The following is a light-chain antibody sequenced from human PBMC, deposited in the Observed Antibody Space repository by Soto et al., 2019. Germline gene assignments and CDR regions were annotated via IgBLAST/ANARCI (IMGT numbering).Light chain of an antibody. V-gene: IGKV3-20*01. Sequence: EIVLTQSPGTLSLSPEERATNSCRASQSVLSRYLAWYQQKPGQAPRLLIYGSSSRPPGIPDRVSGSGSGTEFTLTICRLEPEDFAVYYCQQYGTSPQTFGQGTKV. CDR3: QQYGTSPQT. CDR1: QSVLSRY. J-gene: IGKJ1*01. CDR2: GSS.